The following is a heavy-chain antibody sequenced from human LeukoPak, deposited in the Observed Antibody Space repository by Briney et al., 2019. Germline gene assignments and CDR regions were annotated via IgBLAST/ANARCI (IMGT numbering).Heavy chain of an antibody. CDR1: GFTFSSYS. D-gene: IGHD3-22*01. CDR3: AREYYYDSSGSPNCMDV. J-gene: IGHJ6*03. CDR2: ISSSSSYI. V-gene: IGHV3-21*01. Sequence: AGGSLRLSCAASGFTFSSYSMNWVRQAPRKGLEWVSSISSSSSYIYYADSVKGRFTISRDNAKNSLYLQMNSLRAEDTAVYYCAREYYYDSSGSPNCMDVWGKGTTVTVSS.